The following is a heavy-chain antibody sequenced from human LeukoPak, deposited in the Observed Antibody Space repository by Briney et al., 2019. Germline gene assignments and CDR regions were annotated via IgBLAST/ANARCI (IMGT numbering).Heavy chain of an antibody. J-gene: IGHJ4*02. V-gene: IGHV3-74*01. D-gene: IGHD5-12*01. CDR3: ARPLSESGYDFDY. CDR1: GLTFSSYW. Sequence: GSLRLSCAASGLTFSSYWMHWVRQAPGKGLVWVSRINSDGSSTSYADSVKGRFTISRDNAKNTLYLQMNSLRAEDTAVYYCARPLSESGYDFDYWGQGTLVTVSS. CDR2: INSDGSST.